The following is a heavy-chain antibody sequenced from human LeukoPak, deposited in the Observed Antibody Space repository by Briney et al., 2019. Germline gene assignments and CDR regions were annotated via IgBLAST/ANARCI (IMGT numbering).Heavy chain of an antibody. V-gene: IGHV3-7*01. CDR1: GFTFSSYW. Sequence: SGGSLRLSCAASGFTFSSYWMSWVRQAPGKGLEWVANIKQDGSEKYYVDSVKGRFTISRDKATNSLYLQLNSLRAEDTAVYYCARDQESVLRYFDWLLYPGDYWGQGTLVTVSS. J-gene: IGHJ4*02. CDR2: IKQDGSEK. D-gene: IGHD3-9*01. CDR3: ARDQESVLRYFDWLLYPGDY.